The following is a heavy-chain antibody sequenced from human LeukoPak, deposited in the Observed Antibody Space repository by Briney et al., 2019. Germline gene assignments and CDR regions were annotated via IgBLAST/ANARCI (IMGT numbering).Heavy chain of an antibody. Sequence: GGSLRLSCAASGFTFSSYSMNWVRQAPGKGLEWVSFISSSSSYIYYADSVKGRFTISRDNAKNSLYLQMNSLRAEDTAVYYCARDHPGWLGDAFDIWGQGTMVTVSS. V-gene: IGHV3-21*01. D-gene: IGHD5-12*01. CDR3: ARDHPGWLGDAFDI. CDR1: GFTFSSYS. J-gene: IGHJ3*02. CDR2: ISSSSSYI.